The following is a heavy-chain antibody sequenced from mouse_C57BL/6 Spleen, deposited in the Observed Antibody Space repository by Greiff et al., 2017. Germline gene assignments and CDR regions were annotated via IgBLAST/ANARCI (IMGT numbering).Heavy chain of an antibody. CDR3: ARRITGTSMDY. J-gene: IGHJ4*01. CDR2: ISSGGSYT. Sequence: EVHLVESGGDLVKPGGSLKLSCAASGFTFSSYGMSWVRQTPDQGLEWVATISSGGSYTYYPDKVKGRFTLSRDKAKNTLYLQMSSLQSEDTAMYYCARRITGTSMDYWGQGTSVTVSS. V-gene: IGHV5-6*01. D-gene: IGHD4-1*01. CDR1: GFTFSSYG.